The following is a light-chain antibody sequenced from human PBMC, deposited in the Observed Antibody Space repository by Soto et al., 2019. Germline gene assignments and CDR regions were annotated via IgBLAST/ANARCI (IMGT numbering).Light chain of an antibody. V-gene: IGLV2-23*03. CDR3: CSYAGDSTFVV. CDR1: SSVFGNFNF. J-gene: IGLJ2*01. CDR2: VGD. Sequence: QSALTQPASVSGSPGQSINISCTGTSSVFGNFNFVSWYQQHPGKAPKLMIYVGDKRPSGVSNRFSASKSGNTASLTISGLQTEDEADYYCCSYAGDSTFVVFGGGTKLTVL.